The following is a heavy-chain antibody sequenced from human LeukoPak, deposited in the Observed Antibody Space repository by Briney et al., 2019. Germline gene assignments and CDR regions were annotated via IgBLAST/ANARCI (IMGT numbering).Heavy chain of an antibody. CDR1: GYSISSGYY. CDR3: ARQYCGGDCYSPYDAFEI. Sequence: PSETLSLTCTVSGYSISSGYYWGWIRQPPGKGLEWIGSIYHSGSTYYNPSLKSRVTISVDTSKNQFSLKLSSVTAADTAVYYCARQYCGGDCYSPYDAFEIWGQGTMVTVSS. D-gene: IGHD2-21*02. J-gene: IGHJ3*02. CDR2: IYHSGST. V-gene: IGHV4-38-2*02.